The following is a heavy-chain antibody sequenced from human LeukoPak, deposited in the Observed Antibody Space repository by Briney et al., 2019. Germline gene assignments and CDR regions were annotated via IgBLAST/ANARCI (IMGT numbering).Heavy chain of an antibody. V-gene: IGHV3-21*01. CDR2: ISSSSSYI. J-gene: IGHJ4*02. Sequence: GGSLRLSCAASGFTFSSYSMNWVRQAPGKGLEWVSSISSSSSYIYYADSVKGRFTISRDNAKNSLYLQMNSLRAEDTAVYYCARGQTDSIVVVVAAVYYFDYWGQGTLVTVSS. CDR1: GFTFSSYS. CDR3: ARGQTDSIVVVVAAVYYFDY. D-gene: IGHD2-15*01.